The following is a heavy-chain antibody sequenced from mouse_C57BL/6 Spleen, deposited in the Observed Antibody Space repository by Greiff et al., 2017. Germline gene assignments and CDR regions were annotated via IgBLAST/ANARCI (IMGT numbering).Heavy chain of an antibody. CDR1: GYTFTSYW. Sequence: QVQLQQPGAELVKPGASVKLSCKASGYTFTSYWMHWVKQRPGRGLEWIGRLDPNRGGTKYNEKCKSKATLTVEKPSSTAYMQLSSLTSEDSAVYFCASDEGCSWFACWGQGCLVTVSA. V-gene: IGHV1-72*01. CDR3: ASDEGCSWFAC. CDR2: LDPNRGGT. J-gene: IGHJ3*01.